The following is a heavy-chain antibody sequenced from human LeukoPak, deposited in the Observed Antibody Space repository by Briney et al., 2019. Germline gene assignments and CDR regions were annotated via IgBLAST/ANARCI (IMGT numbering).Heavy chain of an antibody. D-gene: IGHD6-19*01. CDR1: GFTFSSYW. V-gene: IGHV3-7*01. CDR2: IKQDGSEK. Sequence: GGSLRLSCAASGFTFSSYWMSWVRQAPGKGLEWVASIKQDGSEKYYVDSVKGRFTISRDNAKNSLYLQMNSLIAEDTAVYYCAKVGGEAVADPFDYWGQGTLVTVSS. J-gene: IGHJ4*02. CDR3: AKVGGEAVADPFDY.